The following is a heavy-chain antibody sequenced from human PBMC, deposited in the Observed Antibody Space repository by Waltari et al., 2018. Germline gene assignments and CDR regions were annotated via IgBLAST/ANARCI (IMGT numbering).Heavy chain of an antibody. J-gene: IGHJ4*02. CDR2: ISDSGGNT. CDR3: AKDTGSFDQ. Sequence: EVQLLDSGGGLVQPGGSLRLSCAASGFTFSRYAMTWVRQAPGKGLEWVSAISDSGGNTYYADSVKGRFTISRDNSKNTLYLQMNSLRAEDTAVYYCAKDTGSFDQWGQGTLVTVSS. D-gene: IGHD2-15*01. CDR1: GFTFSRYA. V-gene: IGHV3-23*01.